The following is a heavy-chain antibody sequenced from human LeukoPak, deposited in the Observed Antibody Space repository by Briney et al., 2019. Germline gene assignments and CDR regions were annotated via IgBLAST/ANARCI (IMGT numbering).Heavy chain of an antibody. V-gene: IGHV3-30-3*01. CDR1: GFTFSDHY. CDR2: ISYDGSNK. Sequence: GGSLRLSCVASGFTFSDHYMDWVRQAPGKGLEWVAVISYDGSNKYYADSVKGRFTISRDNSKNTLYLQMNSLRAEDTAVYYCARVSEQWLAPNGHYYGMDVWGQGTTVTVSS. D-gene: IGHD6-19*01. J-gene: IGHJ6*02. CDR3: ARVSEQWLAPNGHYYGMDV.